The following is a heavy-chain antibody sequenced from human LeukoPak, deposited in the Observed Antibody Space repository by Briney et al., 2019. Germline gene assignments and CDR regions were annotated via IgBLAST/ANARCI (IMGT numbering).Heavy chain of an antibody. CDR3: AKAQWLVQNEGAFDI. V-gene: IGHV3-66*01. CDR2: IYSGGST. J-gene: IGHJ3*02. D-gene: IGHD6-19*01. CDR1: GFTVSSNY. Sequence: GGSLRLSCAASGFTVSSNYMSWVRQAPGKGLEWVSVIYSGGSTYYADSVKGRFTISRDNSKNTLYLQMNSLRAEDTAVYYCAKAQWLVQNEGAFDIWGQGTMVTVSS.